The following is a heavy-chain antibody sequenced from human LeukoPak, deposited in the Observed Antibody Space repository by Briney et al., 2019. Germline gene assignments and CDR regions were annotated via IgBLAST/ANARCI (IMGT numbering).Heavy chain of an antibody. V-gene: IGHV3-66*01. J-gene: IGHJ4*02. D-gene: IGHD4-23*01. CDR1: GFTVSNNF. Sequence: GGSLRLSCAASGFTVSNNFMNWVRQAPGKGLEWVSVIFDVGNTYYADSVKDRFTISRDNSKKTLYLQMNSLRVEDTAVYYCTRDAPAGGKLDSWGQGTLVTVSS. CDR3: TRDAPAGGKLDS. CDR2: IFDVGNT.